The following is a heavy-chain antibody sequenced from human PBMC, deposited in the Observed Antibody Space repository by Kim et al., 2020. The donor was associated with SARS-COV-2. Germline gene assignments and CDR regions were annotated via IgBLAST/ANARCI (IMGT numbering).Heavy chain of an antibody. J-gene: IGHJ6*02. Sequence: SETLSLTCTVSGGSVSSGSYYWSWIRQPPGKGLEWIGYIYYSGSTNYNPSLKSRVTISVDTSKNQFSLKLSSVTAADTAVYYCARTVTTSLLYYYYGMDVWGQGTTVTVSS. D-gene: IGHD4-17*01. CDR2: IYYSGST. CDR3: ARTVTTSLLYYYYGMDV. V-gene: IGHV4-61*01. CDR1: GGSVSSGSYY.